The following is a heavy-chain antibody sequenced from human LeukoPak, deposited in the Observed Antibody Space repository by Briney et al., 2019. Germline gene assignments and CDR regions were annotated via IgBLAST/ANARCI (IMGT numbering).Heavy chain of an antibody. D-gene: IGHD6-19*01. Sequence: PGGSLRLSCAASGFTFSSYSMNWVRQAPGKGLEWVSSISSSGSYIYYADSVKGRFTISRDNAKNSLYLHMDSVRAEDTAVYYCASNIAVAATGYWGQGTLVTVSS. CDR3: ASNIAVAATGY. CDR2: ISSSGSYI. V-gene: IGHV3-21*01. CDR1: GFTFSSYS. J-gene: IGHJ4*02.